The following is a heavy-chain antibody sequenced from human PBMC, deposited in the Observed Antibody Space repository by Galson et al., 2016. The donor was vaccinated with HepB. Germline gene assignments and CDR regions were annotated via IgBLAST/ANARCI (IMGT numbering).Heavy chain of an antibody. J-gene: IGHJ3*02. Sequence: SVKVSCKASGGTFISYALNWVRQAPGQGLEWMGGIIPIFGTPNYAQNFQGRLTITADKSTSLAYMELSSLRSEDTAMYYCARGQHYYASGSYFQGDAFEMWGLGTTVIGSS. D-gene: IGHD3-10*01. CDR3: ARGQHYYASGSYFQGDAFEM. CDR2: IIPIFGTP. V-gene: IGHV1-69*06. CDR1: GGTFISYA.